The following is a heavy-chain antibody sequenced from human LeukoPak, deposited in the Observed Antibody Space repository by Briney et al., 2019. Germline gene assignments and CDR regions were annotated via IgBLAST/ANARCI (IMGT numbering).Heavy chain of an antibody. CDR1: GYTSTSYD. V-gene: IGHV1-8*01. D-gene: IGHD6-13*01. CDR2: VNPNSGNT. J-gene: IGHJ4*02. CDR3: ARGVDSSSWYFDY. Sequence: ASVKVSCKASGYTSTSYDINWVRQATGQGLEWMGWVNPNSGNTGYAQKFQGRVTMTRNTSISTAYMELSSLRSEDTAVYYCARGVDSSSWYFDYWGQGTLVTVSS.